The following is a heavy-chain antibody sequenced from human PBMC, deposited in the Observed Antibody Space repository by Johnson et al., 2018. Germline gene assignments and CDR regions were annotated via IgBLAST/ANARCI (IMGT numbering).Heavy chain of an antibody. CDR2: INWNGGST. J-gene: IGHJ6*03. D-gene: IGHD1-26*01. CDR3: ARVVAKVGGTFGDYYYYYMDV. V-gene: IGHV3-20*04. CDR1: GFTFDDYG. Sequence: VQLVESGGGAVRPGGSLRLSCAASGFTFDDYGMSWVRQAPGKGLEWVSDINWNGGSTYYADSVKGRFTISRDNSKNTPYLQMNSRSAEDAAVYYCARVVAKVGGTFGDYYYYYMDVWGKGTTVTVSS.